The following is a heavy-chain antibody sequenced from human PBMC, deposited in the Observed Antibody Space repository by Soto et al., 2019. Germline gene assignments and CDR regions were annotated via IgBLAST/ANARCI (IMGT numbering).Heavy chain of an antibody. CDR1: GYSFTSYW. J-gene: IGHJ5*02. Sequence: GEPRKISCKGSGYSFTSYWIGWVRQMPGKGLEWMGIIYPGDSDTRYSPSFQGQVTISADKSISTAYLQWSSLKASDTAMYYCARLRGRYYDFWSGYPGLFDPWGQGTLVTVSS. V-gene: IGHV5-51*01. CDR3: ARLRGRYYDFWSGYPGLFDP. CDR2: IYPGDSDT. D-gene: IGHD3-3*01.